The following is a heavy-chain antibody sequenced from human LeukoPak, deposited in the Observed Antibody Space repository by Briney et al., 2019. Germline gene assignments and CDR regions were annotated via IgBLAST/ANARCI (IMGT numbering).Heavy chain of an antibody. Sequence: SQTLSLTCTVSGGSISSGSYYWSWIRQPAGKGLEWIGRIYTSGSTNYNPSLKSRVTISVDTSKNQFSLKLSSVTAADTAVYYCARGASSGYVLDYWGQGTLVTVSS. CDR2: IYTSGST. D-gene: IGHD3-22*01. J-gene: IGHJ4*02. CDR1: GGSISSGSYY. CDR3: ARGASSGYVLDY. V-gene: IGHV4-61*02.